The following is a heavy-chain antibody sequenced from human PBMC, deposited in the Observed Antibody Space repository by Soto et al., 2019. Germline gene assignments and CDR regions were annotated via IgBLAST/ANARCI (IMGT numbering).Heavy chain of an antibody. D-gene: IGHD2-2*01. V-gene: IGHV1-69*12. CDR2: IIPIFGTA. J-gene: IGHJ6*02. CDR3: ARRSGLGYCISTSCADYYYGMDV. CDR1: GCTFSSYA. Sequence: QVQLVQSGAEVKKPGSSVKVSCKASGCTFSSYAISWVRQAPGQGIEWMGGIIPIFGTANYEQKFQGRGTVNADESTSTAYMELSSLRSEDTAGYKCARRSGLGYCISTSCADYYYGMDVWGQGTTVTVSS.